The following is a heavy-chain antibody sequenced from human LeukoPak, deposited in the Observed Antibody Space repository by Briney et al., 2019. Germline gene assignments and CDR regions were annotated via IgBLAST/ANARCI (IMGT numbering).Heavy chain of an antibody. J-gene: IGHJ4*02. D-gene: IGHD6-6*01. V-gene: IGHV3-23*01. CDR3: AKHTGLSSSSAFDY. CDR2: ISGSGGST. CDR1: GFTFSSYA. Sequence: PGWSLRLSCAASGFTFSSYAMSWVRQAPGKGLEWVSAISGSGGSTYYADFVKGRFTISRDNSKNTLYLQMNSLRAEDTAVYYCAKHTGLSSSSAFDYWGQGTLVTVSS.